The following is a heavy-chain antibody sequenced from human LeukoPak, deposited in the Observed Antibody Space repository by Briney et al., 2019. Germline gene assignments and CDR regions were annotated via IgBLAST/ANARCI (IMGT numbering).Heavy chain of an antibody. D-gene: IGHD7-27*01. CDR3: ARDLTGDAYFDY. Sequence: GGSLRLSCAASGFTFSSYWMHWVRQAPGKGLEWVSIIYSGGSTYYADSVKGRFAISRDNSKNTLYLQMNSLRAEDTAVFYCARDLTGDAYFDYWGQGTLVTVSS. J-gene: IGHJ4*02. V-gene: IGHV3-66*01. CDR2: IYSGGST. CDR1: GFTFSSYW.